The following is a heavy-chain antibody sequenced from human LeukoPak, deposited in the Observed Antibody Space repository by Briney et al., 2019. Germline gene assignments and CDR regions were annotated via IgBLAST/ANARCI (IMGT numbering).Heavy chain of an antibody. J-gene: IGHJ4*02. CDR2: ISGSGGST. D-gene: IGHD4-17*01. CDR1: GFTFSSYA. Sequence: GGSLRLSCAASGFTFSSYAMSWVRQAPGKGLEWVSAISGSGGSTYYADSVKGRFTISRDNSKDTLCPQMNSLRAEDTAVYYCAKRPSDYGDYVSYFDYWGQGTLVTVSS. CDR3: AKRPSDYGDYVSYFDY. V-gene: IGHV3-23*01.